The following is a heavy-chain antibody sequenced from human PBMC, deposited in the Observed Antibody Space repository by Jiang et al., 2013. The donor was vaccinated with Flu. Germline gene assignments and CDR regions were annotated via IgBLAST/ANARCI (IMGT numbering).Heavy chain of an antibody. J-gene: IGHJ6*02. CDR3: ARDRGVTVYYDGMDV. Sequence: QLVESGGGVVQPGRSLRLSCAASGFGFTTYGMHWVRQAPGKGLEWVAVIWYDGSKKYYADSVKGRFTVSRDNSKNTLYLQMNSLRVEDSALYYCARDRGVTVYYDGMDVWGQGTTVTVSS. V-gene: IGHV3-33*01. CDR1: GFGFTTYG. D-gene: IGHD3-9*01. CDR2: IWYDGSKK.